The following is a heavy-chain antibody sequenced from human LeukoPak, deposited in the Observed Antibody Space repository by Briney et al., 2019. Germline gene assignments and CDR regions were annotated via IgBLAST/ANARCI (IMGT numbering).Heavy chain of an antibody. V-gene: IGHV4-34*01. J-gene: IGHJ6*02. Sequence: PSETLSLTWAVYCVSFSGYYWRWIRQPPGKGLEWNGEINHSGSTNYNPSLKSRVTITVDTSKNQFSLKLSSVTAADTAVYYCARGRKFLCGIAGAGSMDYYYGMDVWGQGTTVTVSS. CDR1: CVSFSGYY. CDR3: ARGRKFLCGIAGAGSMDYYYGMDV. CDR2: INHSGST. D-gene: IGHD6-19*01.